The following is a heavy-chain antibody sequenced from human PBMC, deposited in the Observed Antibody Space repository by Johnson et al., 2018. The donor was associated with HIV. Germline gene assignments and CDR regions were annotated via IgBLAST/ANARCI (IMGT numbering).Heavy chain of an antibody. J-gene: IGHJ3*02. D-gene: IGHD2-15*01. CDR1: GFTFSSYT. V-gene: IGHV3-30*02. CDR3: AKDAYCSGGRCYGFGAFDI. CDR2: IRYDGTNK. Sequence: QVQLVESGGGVVQPGRSLRLSCAASGFTFSSYTMHWVRQAPGKGREWVAFIRYDGTNKYYADSVKGRFTIYRENSKNTLYLQMNSLRAEDTAVFYCAKDAYCSGGRCYGFGAFDIWGQGTMVTVSS.